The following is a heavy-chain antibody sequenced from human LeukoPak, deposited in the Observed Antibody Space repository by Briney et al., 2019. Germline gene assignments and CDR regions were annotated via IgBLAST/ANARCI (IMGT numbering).Heavy chain of an antibody. V-gene: IGHV4-59*08. D-gene: IGHD3-22*01. CDR2: IYYSGST. CDR1: GGSISSYY. Sequence: SETLSLTCTVSGGSISSYYWSWIRQPPGKGLEWIGYIYYSGSTNYNPSLKSRVTISVDTSKNQFSLKLSSVTAADTAVYYCARQGGYYDSSGYLPYFDYWGQGTLVTVSS. CDR3: ARQGGYYDSSGYLPYFDY. J-gene: IGHJ4*02.